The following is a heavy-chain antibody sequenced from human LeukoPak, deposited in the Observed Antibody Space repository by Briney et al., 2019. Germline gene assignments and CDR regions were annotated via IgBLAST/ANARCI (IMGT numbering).Heavy chain of an antibody. CDR3: ARATAGTGPATNYYYYYYMDV. CDR1: GYTFTGYY. V-gene: IGHV1-69*06. D-gene: IGHD1-7*01. J-gene: IGHJ6*03. CDR2: IIPIFGTA. Sequence: SVKVSCKASGYTFTGYYMHWVRQAPGQGLEWMGGIIPIFGTANYAQKFQGRVTITADKSTSTAYMELSSLRSEDTAVYYCARATAGTGPATNYYYYYYMDVWGKGTTVTVSS.